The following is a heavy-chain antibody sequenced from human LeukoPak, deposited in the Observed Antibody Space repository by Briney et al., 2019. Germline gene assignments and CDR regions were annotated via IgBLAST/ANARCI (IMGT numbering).Heavy chain of an antibody. CDR1: GYTFFSYG. D-gene: IGHD2-15*01. CDR2: ISAYNGNT. V-gene: IGHV1-18*01. CDR3: GRGGVKWSYDY. J-gene: IGHJ4*02. Sequence: ASVKVSCKASGYTFFSYGISWVRQAPGQGLEWMGWISAYNGNTNYTQKVQGKVTMTTDTSTSTAYMELRSLRSDDTAVYYCGRGGVKWSYDYWGQGALVTVSS.